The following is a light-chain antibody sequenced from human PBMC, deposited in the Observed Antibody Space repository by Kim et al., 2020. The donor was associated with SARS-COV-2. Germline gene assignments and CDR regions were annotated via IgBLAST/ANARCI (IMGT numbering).Light chain of an antibody. CDR1: QSVSSSH. Sequence: EIVLTQSPGTLSLSPGERATLSCRASQSVSSSHLAWYQQKPGQAPRLLLSGASRRATGIPDRFSGSVSGTDFTLTISGLEPEDFAVYYCQQFGSSYTFGQGTKVEIK. CDR2: GAS. J-gene: IGKJ2*01. CDR3: QQFGSSYT. V-gene: IGKV3-20*01.